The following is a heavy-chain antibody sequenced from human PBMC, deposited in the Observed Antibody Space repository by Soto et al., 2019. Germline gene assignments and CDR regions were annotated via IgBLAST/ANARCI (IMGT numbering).Heavy chain of an antibody. CDR3: AKWLRSGSYYCDY. CDR2: ISASGGST. CDR1: GFTFIDYA. Sequence: GGSLRLSCAASGFTFIDYAISWVRQAPGKGLEWVSVISASGGSTYYADSVKGRFTTSRDNSKNTVYLQMNSLRAEDTAVYYCAKWLRSGSYYCDYWGQGTLVTVSS. J-gene: IGHJ4*02. V-gene: IGHV3-23*01. D-gene: IGHD1-26*01.